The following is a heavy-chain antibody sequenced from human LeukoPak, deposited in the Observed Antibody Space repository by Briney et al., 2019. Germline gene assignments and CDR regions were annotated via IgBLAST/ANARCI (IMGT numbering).Heavy chain of an antibody. D-gene: IGHD3-10*01. CDR3: AASITMFDY. Sequence: GGSLRLSCAASGCTFSRYWMSWVRQAPGKGLEWVANIKEGGSVKYYVESVKGRFTISRDNAKNSLYLQMNSLRAEDTAVYYCAASITMFDYWGQGTLVTVSS. CDR2: IKEGGSVK. CDR1: GCTFSRYW. J-gene: IGHJ4*02. V-gene: IGHV3-7*02.